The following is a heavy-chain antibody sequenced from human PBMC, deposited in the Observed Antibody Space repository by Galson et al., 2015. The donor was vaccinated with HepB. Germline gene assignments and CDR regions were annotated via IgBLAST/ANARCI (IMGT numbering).Heavy chain of an antibody. CDR2: IKSKTDGGTA. Sequence: SLRLSCAASGFTFGSYWMSWVRQTPGKGLEWIGRIKSKTDGGTADYAAPVKGRFTIARDDASNTLYLHMNRLKTDDTGVYYCTTDVFFSTFWSWFDPWGQGTLVTVSS. V-gene: IGHV3-15*01. J-gene: IGHJ5*02. CDR3: TTDVFFSTFWSWFDP. D-gene: IGHD2-8*02. CDR1: GFTFGSYW.